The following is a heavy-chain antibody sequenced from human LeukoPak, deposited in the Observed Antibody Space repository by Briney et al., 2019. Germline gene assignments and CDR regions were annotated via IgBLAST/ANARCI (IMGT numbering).Heavy chain of an antibody. CDR2: INHSGST. CDR3: ARWSSSGSFPFDY. Sequence: PSETLSLTCAVYGGSFSGYYWSWIRQPPGKGLEWIGEINHSGSTNYNPSLKSRVTISVDTSKNQFSLKLSSVTAADTAVYYCARWSSSGSFPFDYWGQGTLVTVSS. D-gene: IGHD1-26*01. J-gene: IGHJ4*02. V-gene: IGHV4-34*01. CDR1: GGSFSGYY.